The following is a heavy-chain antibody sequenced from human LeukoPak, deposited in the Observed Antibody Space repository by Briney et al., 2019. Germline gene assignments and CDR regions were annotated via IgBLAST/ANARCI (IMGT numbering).Heavy chain of an antibody. CDR3: ARDLGATGRLGAFDI. CDR1: GGSISTSSYY. CDR2: IFYSGST. Sequence: ASETLSLTCTVSGGSISTSSYYWGWVRRPPGKGLEWIGNIFYSGSTYYSPSLKSRVTMSVDTSKNQFSLKLSSVTAADTAVYYCARDLGATGRLGAFDIWGQGTMVTVSS. D-gene: IGHD1-26*01. J-gene: IGHJ3*02. V-gene: IGHV4-39*07.